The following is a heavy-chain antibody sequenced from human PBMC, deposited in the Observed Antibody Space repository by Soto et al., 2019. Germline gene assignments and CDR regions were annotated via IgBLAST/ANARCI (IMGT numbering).Heavy chain of an antibody. CDR1: GFTFSSYA. CDR3: AKGRSKSVVVAAYFDY. J-gene: IGHJ4*02. D-gene: IGHD2-15*01. Sequence: EVQLLESGGGLVQPGGSLRLSCAASGFTFSSYAMSWVRQAPGKGLEWVSAISGSGGSTYYADSVKGRFTISRDNSKNTLYLQMNSLRAEDTAVYYCAKGRSKSVVVAAYFDYWGQGTLVTVSS. CDR2: ISGSGGST. V-gene: IGHV3-23*01.